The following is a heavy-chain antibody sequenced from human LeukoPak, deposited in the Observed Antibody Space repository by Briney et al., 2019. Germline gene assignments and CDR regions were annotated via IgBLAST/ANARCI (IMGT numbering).Heavy chain of an antibody. CDR2: IIPIFGTA. CDR3: ARGRCDYVLNWFDP. J-gene: IGHJ5*02. CDR1: GGTFSSYA. V-gene: IGHV1-69*01. D-gene: IGHD4-17*01. Sequence: ASVKVSCKASGGTFSSYAISWVRQAPGPGLEWMGGIIPIFGTANYAQKFQGRVTITADESTSTAYMERSSLRSEDTAVYYCARGRCDYVLNWFDPWGQGTLVTVSS.